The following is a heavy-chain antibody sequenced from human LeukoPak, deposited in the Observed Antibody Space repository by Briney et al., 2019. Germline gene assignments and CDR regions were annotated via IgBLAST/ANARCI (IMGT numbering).Heavy chain of an antibody. CDR3: AKDLYNWNGEDWFDP. Sequence: GGSLRLSCAASGLTFSSYAMSWVRQAPGKGLEWVSAISGSGGSTYYADSVKGRFTISRDNSKNTLCLQMNSLRAEDTAVYYCAKDLYNWNGEDWFDPWGQGTLVTVSS. CDR2: ISGSGGST. CDR1: GLTFSSYA. D-gene: IGHD1-20*01. V-gene: IGHV3-23*01. J-gene: IGHJ5*02.